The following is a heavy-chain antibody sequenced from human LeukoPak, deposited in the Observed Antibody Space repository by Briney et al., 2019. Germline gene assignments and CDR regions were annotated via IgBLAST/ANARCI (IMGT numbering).Heavy chain of an antibody. J-gene: IGHJ4*02. CDR2: INHSGST. D-gene: IGHD3-3*01. Sequence: SETLSLTCAVYGGSFSGYYWSWIRQPPGKGLEWIGEINHSGSTNYNPSLKRRFTISVDTSKNQFSLKLSSVTAADPAVYYCARAHSIRSVVIISSFDYWGQGTLVTVSS. V-gene: IGHV4-34*01. CDR1: GGSFSGYY. CDR3: ARAHSIRSVVIISSFDY.